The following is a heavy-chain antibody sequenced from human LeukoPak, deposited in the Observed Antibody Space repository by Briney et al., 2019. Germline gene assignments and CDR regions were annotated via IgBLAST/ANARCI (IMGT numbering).Heavy chain of an antibody. J-gene: IGHJ4*02. CDR2: ITVSGGNT. CDR3: AKGSSDGRPYYFDY. V-gene: IGHV3-23*01. CDR1: GFTFSSYA. Sequence: GGSLRLSCAASGFTFSSYAMSWVRQAPGKGLEWVSAITVSGGNTYHADSVKGRFTISRDNSKNTLYLQMNSLRAEDTAVYYCAKGSSDGRPYYFDYWGQGTLVTISS. D-gene: IGHD5-24*01.